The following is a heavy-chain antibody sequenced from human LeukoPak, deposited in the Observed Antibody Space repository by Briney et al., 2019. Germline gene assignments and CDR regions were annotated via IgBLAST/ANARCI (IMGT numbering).Heavy chain of an antibody. V-gene: IGHV3-74*03. CDR1: GFTFGSFW. D-gene: IGHD1-1*01. CDR3: VKDHTGKEDK. Sequence: GGSLRLSCAASGFTFGSFWIHWVRQVPGKGLVWVARINPEPTTITYADSVKGRFTISRDNARNTLYLQMNSLRGEDTAVYYCVKDHTGKEDKWGQGTLVTVSS. CDR2: INPEPTTI. J-gene: IGHJ4*02.